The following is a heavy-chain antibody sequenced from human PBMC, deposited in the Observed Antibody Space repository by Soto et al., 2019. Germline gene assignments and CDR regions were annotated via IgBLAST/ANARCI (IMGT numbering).Heavy chain of an antibody. CDR1: GYSFSFYW. CDR2: MYPDDSDI. Sequence: GESLKISCKASGYSFSFYWIGWVRQMPGKGLEWMAIMYPDDSDIRYSPSLEAHVTISADKSTSTAFLQWSSLKASDTAMYYCATAYVYDFENSNYYRDAFDIWGQGTLVTVSS. J-gene: IGHJ3*02. D-gene: IGHD3-22*01. CDR3: ATAYVYDFENSNYYRDAFDI. V-gene: IGHV5-51*01.